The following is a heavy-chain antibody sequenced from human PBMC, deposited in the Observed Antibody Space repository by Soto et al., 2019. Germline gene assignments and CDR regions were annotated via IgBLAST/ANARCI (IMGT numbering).Heavy chain of an antibody. V-gene: IGHV3-30-3*01. D-gene: IGHD3-10*01. J-gene: IGHJ4*02. Sequence: QVQLVESGGGVVQPGRSLGLSCAASGFTFSSYAMHWVRQAPGKGLEWVAVISYDGSNKYYAGSVKGRFTISRDNSKNTLYLQMNSLRPEDTAVYYCARDRRFGELGVAYSFDSWGQGTLVTVSS. CDR2: ISYDGSNK. CDR1: GFTFSSYA. CDR3: ARDRRFGELGVAYSFDS.